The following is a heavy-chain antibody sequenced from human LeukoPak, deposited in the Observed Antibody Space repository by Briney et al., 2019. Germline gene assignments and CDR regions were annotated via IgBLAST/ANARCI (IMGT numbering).Heavy chain of an antibody. Sequence: PSETLSLTCAVYGGSFSGYYWSWIRQPPGKGLEWIGEINHSGSTNYNPSLKSRVTISVDTSKNQFSLKLSSVTAADTAVYYCARGYRLRRTPTYIDYWGQGTLVTVSS. CDR1: GGSFSGYY. CDR3: ARGYRLRRTPTYIDY. CDR2: INHSGST. D-gene: IGHD4-17*01. V-gene: IGHV4-34*01. J-gene: IGHJ4*02.